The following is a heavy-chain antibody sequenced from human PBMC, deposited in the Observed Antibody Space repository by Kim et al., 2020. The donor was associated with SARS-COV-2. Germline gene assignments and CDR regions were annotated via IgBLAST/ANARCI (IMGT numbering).Heavy chain of an antibody. J-gene: IGHJ6*02. D-gene: IGHD3-10*01. CDR3: ARLYYGSGSYYRYYYYGMDV. CDR1: GGSISSSSYY. Sequence: SETLSLTCTVSGGSISSSSYYWGWIRQPPGKGLEWIGSIYYSGSTYYNPSLKSRVTISVDTSKNQFSLKLSSVTAAYTAVYYCARLYYGSGSYYRYYYYGMDVWGQGTTVTVSS. V-gene: IGHV4-39*01. CDR2: IYYSGST.